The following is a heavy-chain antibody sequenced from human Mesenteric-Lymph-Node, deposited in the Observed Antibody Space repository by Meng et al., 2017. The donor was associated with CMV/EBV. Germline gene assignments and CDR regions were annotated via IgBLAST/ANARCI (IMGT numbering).Heavy chain of an antibody. CDR2: IYYSGST. CDR3: ARDSVLHWFDP. CDR1: CGSFSYYY. V-gene: IGHV4-59*01. Sequence: SLTCAVYCGSFSYYYWSWIRQPPGKGLEWIGHIYYSGSTNYNPSLKSRVTISVDTSKNQFSLRLSSVTAADTAIYYCARDSVLHWFDPWGQGTLVTVSS. J-gene: IGHJ5*02.